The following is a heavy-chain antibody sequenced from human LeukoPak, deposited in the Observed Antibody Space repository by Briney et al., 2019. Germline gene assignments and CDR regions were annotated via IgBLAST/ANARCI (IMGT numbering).Heavy chain of an antibody. J-gene: IGHJ4*02. Sequence: GGSLRLSCAASGFTFSSYWMSWVRQAPGKGLEWVANIKQDGSEKYYVDSVKGRFTISRDNAKNSLYLQMNSLRAEDTAVYYCAREFTTGTKGLNDYWGQGTLVTVSS. CDR1: GFTFSSYW. CDR3: AREFTTGTKGLNDY. CDR2: IKQDGSEK. V-gene: IGHV3-7*01. D-gene: IGHD1-1*01.